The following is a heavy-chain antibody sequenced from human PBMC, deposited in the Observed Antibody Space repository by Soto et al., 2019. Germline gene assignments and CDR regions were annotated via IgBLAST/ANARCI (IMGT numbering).Heavy chain of an antibody. Sequence: QVQLQQWGAGLLKPSETLSLTCAVYGGSFSGYYWSWIRQPPGKGLEWIGEINHSGSTNYNPSLTCRGTISVDASNNQFSLKLGSVTAADTAVYYCARLPSRITMVRGREVWGKGTTVTVSS. D-gene: IGHD3-10*01. J-gene: IGHJ6*04. CDR3: ARLPSRITMVRGREV. CDR2: INHSGST. V-gene: IGHV4-34*01. CDR1: GGSFSGYY.